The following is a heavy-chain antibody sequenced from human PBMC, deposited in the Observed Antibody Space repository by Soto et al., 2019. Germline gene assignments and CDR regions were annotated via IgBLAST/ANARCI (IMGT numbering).Heavy chain of an antibody. Sequence: AAVMVTCTASGYTFTSYGISWVRQAPGQGLEWMGWISAYNGNTNYAQKLQGRVTMTTDTSTSTAYMELRSLRSDDTAVYYCARRGVVDSFDIWGQVTMVPVSS. J-gene: IGHJ3*02. CDR1: GYTFTSYG. D-gene: IGHD3-10*01. CDR2: ISAYNGNT. CDR3: ARRGVVDSFDI. V-gene: IGHV1-18*01.